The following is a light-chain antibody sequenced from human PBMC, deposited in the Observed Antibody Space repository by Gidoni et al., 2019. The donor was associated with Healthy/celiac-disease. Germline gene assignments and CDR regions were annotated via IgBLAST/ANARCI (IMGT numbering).Light chain of an antibody. CDR2: EVS. V-gene: IGLV2-14*01. CDR3: SSYTGSSTPYV. Sequence: QSAQTQPASVSGSPGLSLTIPCPGTSSDVGGYNYVSWYQPHPGKAPKLMIYEVSNRPSGVSDRFSGSKSGNTASLTISGLQAEDEADYYCSSYTGSSTPYVFGTGTKVTVL. J-gene: IGLJ1*01. CDR1: SSDVGGYNY.